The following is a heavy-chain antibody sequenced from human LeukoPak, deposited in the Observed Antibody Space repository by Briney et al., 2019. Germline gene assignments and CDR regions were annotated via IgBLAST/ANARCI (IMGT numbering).Heavy chain of an antibody. D-gene: IGHD3-22*01. Sequence: GGSLRLSCAASGFTFSSYSMNWVRQAPGKGLEWVSSISSSSSYIHYADSVKGRFTISRDNAKNSLYLQMNSLRAEDTAVYYCARIHSSGADAFDIWGQGTMVTVSS. CDR3: ARIHSSGADAFDI. CDR1: GFTFSSYS. V-gene: IGHV3-21*01. CDR2: ISSSSSYI. J-gene: IGHJ3*02.